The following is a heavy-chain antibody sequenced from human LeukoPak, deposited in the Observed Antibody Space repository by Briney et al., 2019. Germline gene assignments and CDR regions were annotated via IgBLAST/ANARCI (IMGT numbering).Heavy chain of an antibody. CDR1: GYTLTELS. D-gene: IGHD3-10*01. CDR3: ARDYQIGRITPARGGLVGQY. CDR2: FDPKDGDT. V-gene: IGHV1-24*01. Sequence: ASVKVSCKVSGYTLTELSVHWVRQAPGKGLEWMGNFDPKDGDTIYAQRFQGRVTMTEDTSTHTAYMELSSLRSEDTAVYYCARDYQIGRITPARGGLVGQYWGQGTLVTVSS. J-gene: IGHJ4*02.